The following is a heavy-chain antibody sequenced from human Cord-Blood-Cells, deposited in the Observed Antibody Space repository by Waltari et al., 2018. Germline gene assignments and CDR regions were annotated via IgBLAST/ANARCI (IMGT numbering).Heavy chain of an antibody. J-gene: IGHJ3*02. V-gene: IGHV3-21*01. CDR3: ARDLTAAAGKDAFDI. CDR1: GFPSSSHS. D-gene: IGHD6-13*01. Sequence: EVQLVESGGGLVKPGGSLRLSCAASGFPSSSHSMHWVRQAPGKGLEWVSSISSSSSYIYYADSVKGRFTISRDNAKNSLYLQMNSLRAEDTAVYYCARDLTAAAGKDAFDIWGQGTMVTVSS. CDR2: ISSSSSYI.